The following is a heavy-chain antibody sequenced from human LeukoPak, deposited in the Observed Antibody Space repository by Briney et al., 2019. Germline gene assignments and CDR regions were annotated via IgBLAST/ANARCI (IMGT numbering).Heavy chain of an antibody. CDR2: ISGSGGST. V-gene: IGHV3-23*01. CDR3: AKDQGSVGGTQEEFDY. D-gene: IGHD1-26*01. J-gene: IGHJ4*02. CDR1: GFTFSSYA. Sequence: PGGSLRLSCAASGFTFSSYAMSWVRQAPGKGLEWVSAISGSGGSTYYADSVKGRFTISRDNSKNTLYLQMNSLRAEDTAVYYCAKDQGSVGGTQEEFDYWGQGTLVTVSS.